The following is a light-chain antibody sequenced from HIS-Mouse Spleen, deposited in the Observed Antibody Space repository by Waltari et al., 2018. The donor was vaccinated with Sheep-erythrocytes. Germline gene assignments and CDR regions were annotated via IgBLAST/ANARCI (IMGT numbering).Light chain of an antibody. CDR1: KLGDKY. CDR3: QAWDSSLYV. Sequence: SYELTQPPSVSVSPGQTASITCSGDKLGDKYACWYQQKPGQSPVLVIYQASKRPSGIPERFSGSNSGNTATLTISGTQAMDEADYYCQAWDSSLYVFGTGTKVTVL. V-gene: IGLV3-1*01. CDR2: QAS. J-gene: IGLJ1*01.